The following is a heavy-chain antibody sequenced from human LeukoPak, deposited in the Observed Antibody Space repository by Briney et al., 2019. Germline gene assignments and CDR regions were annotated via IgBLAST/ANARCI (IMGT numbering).Heavy chain of an antibody. J-gene: IGHJ5*01. CDR2: ISSSSSYI. CDR3: ARNNWFGEFENWFDS. CDR1: GFTFSSYS. D-gene: IGHD3-10*01. Sequence: GGSLRLSCVVSGFTFSSYSMNWVRQAPGKGPEWVSSISSSSSYIYYGDSMKGRFTISRDNPKNSLYLQMNSLRAEDTAVYYCARNNWFGEFENWFDSWGQGTLVTVSS. V-gene: IGHV3-21*01.